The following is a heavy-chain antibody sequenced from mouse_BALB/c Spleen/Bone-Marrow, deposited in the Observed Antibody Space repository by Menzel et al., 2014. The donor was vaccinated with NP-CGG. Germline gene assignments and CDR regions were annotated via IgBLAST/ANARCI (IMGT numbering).Heavy chain of an antibody. CDR2: IDPSNSES. V-gene: IGHV1-59*01. J-gene: IGHJ2*02. D-gene: IGHD2-1*01. Sequence: QVQLKQSGPELVRPGTSVKMSCKASGYTFTSYWTHWVKQRPGQGLEWIGMIDPSNSESRLNQKFKDKATLNVDKSSNTAYMQLSSLTSEDSAVYYCARLDGNYRNYFDYWGQGTSLTVSS. CDR3: ARLDGNYRNYFDY. CDR1: GYTFTSYW.